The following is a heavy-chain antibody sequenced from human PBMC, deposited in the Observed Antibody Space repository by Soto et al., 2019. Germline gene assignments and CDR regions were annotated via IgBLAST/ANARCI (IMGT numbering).Heavy chain of an antibody. D-gene: IGHD5-18*01. CDR1: GGSINSGGYC. Sequence: QVQLQESGPGLVKPSQTLSLTCTVSGGSINSGGYCWSWIRQHPGKGLDWIGCISYGGSTSYNPSLKSRVTISIDTSENQFPRKLASVTAADTAVYYCSRGILVWGQGALITVSS. V-gene: IGHV4-31*03. CDR3: SRGILV. CDR2: ISYGGST. J-gene: IGHJ4*02.